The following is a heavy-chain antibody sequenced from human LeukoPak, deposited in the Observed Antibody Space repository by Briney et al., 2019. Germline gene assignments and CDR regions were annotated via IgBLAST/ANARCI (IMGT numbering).Heavy chain of an antibody. V-gene: IGHV3-30-3*01. Sequence: GGSLRLSCAASGFTFRNYVIHWVRQAPGKGLEWVAVTSSDLNVKLYADSVKGRFTISRDNAKNSLYLQMNSLRDEDTAVYYCASEFYGAQGWVDYWGQGTLVTVSS. J-gene: IGHJ4*02. CDR1: GFTFRNYV. D-gene: IGHD4-17*01. CDR2: TSSDLNVK. CDR3: ASEFYGAQGWVDY.